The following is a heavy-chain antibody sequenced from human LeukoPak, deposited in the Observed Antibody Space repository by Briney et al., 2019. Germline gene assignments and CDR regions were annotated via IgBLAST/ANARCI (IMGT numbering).Heavy chain of an antibody. CDR3: ARGRTYYDHGAFDI. V-gene: IGHV1-18*01. J-gene: IGHJ3*02. CDR2: ISAYNGNT. CDR1: GYTFTSYG. Sequence: GASVKVSCKASGYTFTSYGISWVRQAPGQGLEWMGWISAYNGNTNYAQRLQGRVTMTTDTSTSTAYMELRSLRSDDTAVYYCARGRTYYDHGAFDIWGQGTMVTVSS. D-gene: IGHD3-22*01.